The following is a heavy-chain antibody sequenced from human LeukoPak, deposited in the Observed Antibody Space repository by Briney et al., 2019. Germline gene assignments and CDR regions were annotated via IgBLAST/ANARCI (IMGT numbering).Heavy chain of an antibody. CDR1: GFTFSSYS. V-gene: IGHV3-21*01. CDR2: ISSSSSYI. J-gene: IGHJ4*02. D-gene: IGHD2-15*01. Sequence: GGSLRLSCAASGFTFSSYSMTWVRQAPGKGLEWVSSISSSSSYIYYADSVKGRFTISRDNAKNSLYLQMNSLRAEDTAVYYCARDQEDIVVVVAAKQFDYWGQGTLVTVSS. CDR3: ARDQEDIVVVVAAKQFDY.